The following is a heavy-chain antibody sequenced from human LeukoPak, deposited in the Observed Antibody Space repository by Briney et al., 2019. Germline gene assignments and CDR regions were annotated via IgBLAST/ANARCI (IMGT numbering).Heavy chain of an antibody. CDR1: GFTFSRYG. Sequence: GGSLRLSCAASGFTFSRYGMHWVRQAPGKGLEWVAIIWYDGSEKYYGDSVKGRVTISRDSSKNTVYLQMNSLRGEDTSVYYCAGGSILVVRGDLFDYWGQGTLVTVSS. D-gene: IGHD3-22*01. CDR2: IWYDGSEK. CDR3: AGGSILVVRGDLFDY. J-gene: IGHJ4*02. V-gene: IGHV3-33*01.